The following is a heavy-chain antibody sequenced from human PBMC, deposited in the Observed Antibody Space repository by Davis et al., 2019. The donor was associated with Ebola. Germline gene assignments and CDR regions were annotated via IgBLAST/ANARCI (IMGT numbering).Heavy chain of an antibody. CDR1: GDSIRSSNW. D-gene: IGHD1-1*01. J-gene: IGHJ3*02. Sequence: MPSETLSLTCAVSGDSIRSSNWWSWVRQPPGKGLEWIGEISQSGSTNYNPSLKSRVTISVDTSKNQFSLKLSSVTAADTAVYYCARHWKSDGSAFDSWGRGTMVTVSS. CDR3: ARHWKSDGSAFDS. V-gene: IGHV4-4*02. CDR2: ISQSGST.